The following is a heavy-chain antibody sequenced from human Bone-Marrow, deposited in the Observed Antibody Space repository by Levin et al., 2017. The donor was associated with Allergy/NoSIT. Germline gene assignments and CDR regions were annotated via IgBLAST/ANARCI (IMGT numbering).Heavy chain of an antibody. V-gene: IGHV3-23*01. J-gene: IGHJ4*02. Sequence: PGGSLRLSCAASGFDFSSYAMNWVRQAPGQGLEWVSGISTGGETPYYADSVKGRFAIYRDNSKNTLSLEMNSLSPDDTAAYFCAKDLWRCRRISPFDSWGQGTLVTVSS. D-gene: IGHD2-8*02. CDR2: ISTGGETP. CDR3: AKDLWRCRRISPFDS. CDR1: GFDFSSYA.